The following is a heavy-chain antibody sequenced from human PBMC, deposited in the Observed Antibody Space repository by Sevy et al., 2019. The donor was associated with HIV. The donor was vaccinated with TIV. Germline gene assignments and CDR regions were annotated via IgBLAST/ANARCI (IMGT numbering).Heavy chain of an antibody. V-gene: IGHV1-24*01. Sequence: ASVKVSCKVSGYTLTELSMHWVRQAPGKGLEWMGGFDPEDGETIYAQKFQGRVTMTEDTSTDTAYMELSSLRSEDTAMYYCATEYYDSSGYRGDAFDIWGQGTMVTVSS. CDR3: ATEYYDSSGYRGDAFDI. J-gene: IGHJ3*02. CDR2: FDPEDGET. CDR1: GYTLTELS. D-gene: IGHD3-22*01.